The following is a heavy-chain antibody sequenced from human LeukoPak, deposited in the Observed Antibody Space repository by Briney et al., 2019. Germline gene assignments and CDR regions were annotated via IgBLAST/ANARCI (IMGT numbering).Heavy chain of an antibody. CDR1: GFTFSNFW. CDR2: ISYDGSNK. V-gene: IGHV3-30*03. D-gene: IGHD3-10*01. J-gene: IGHJ4*02. Sequence: GGSLRLSCTASGFTFSNFWMGWVRQAPGKGLEWVAVISYDGSNKYYADSVKGRFTISRDNSKNTLYLQMNSLRAEDTAVYYCARPTRSGSYNYWGQGTLVTVSS. CDR3: ARPTRSGSYNY.